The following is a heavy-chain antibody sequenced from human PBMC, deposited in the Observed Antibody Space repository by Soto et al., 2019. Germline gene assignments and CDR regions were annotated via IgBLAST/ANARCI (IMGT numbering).Heavy chain of an antibody. Sequence: SETLSLTCAVYGGSFSGYYWSWIRQPPGKGLEWIGEINHSGSTNYNPSLKSRVTISVYTSKNQFSLKLSSVTAADTAVYYCAIGLGSGSYLGRARYFQHWGQGTLVTVSS. J-gene: IGHJ1*01. D-gene: IGHD1-26*01. CDR2: INHSGST. CDR3: AIGLGSGSYLGRARYFQH. V-gene: IGHV4-34*01. CDR1: GGSFSGYY.